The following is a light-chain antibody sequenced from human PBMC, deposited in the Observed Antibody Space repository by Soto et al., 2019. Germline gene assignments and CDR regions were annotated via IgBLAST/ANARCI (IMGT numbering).Light chain of an antibody. CDR3: ATWDNSLNGVV. CDR1: DSNIARNS. Sequence: QSVLTQPPSASGTPGQGVTISCSGSDSNIARNSVSWYQQLPGTAPKLLMYNNNQGPSGVPDRFSGSKSGTSASLAISGLQSEDEADYYCATWDNSLNGVVFGRGTKLTVL. CDR2: NNN. J-gene: IGLJ3*02. V-gene: IGLV1-44*01.